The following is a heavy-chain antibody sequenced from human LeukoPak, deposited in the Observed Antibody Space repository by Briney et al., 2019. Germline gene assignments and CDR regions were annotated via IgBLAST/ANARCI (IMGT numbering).Heavy chain of an antibody. Sequence: PGGSLRLSCAASGFTFSSYSMNWVRQAPGKGLEWVSYISSSSSTIYYADSVKGRFTISRDNAKNSLYLQMNSLRAEDTAVYYCASYDILTGYHPPFDYWGQGTLVTVSS. CDR2: ISSSSSTI. CDR3: ASYDILTGYHPPFDY. V-gene: IGHV3-48*04. J-gene: IGHJ4*02. D-gene: IGHD3-9*01. CDR1: GFTFSSYS.